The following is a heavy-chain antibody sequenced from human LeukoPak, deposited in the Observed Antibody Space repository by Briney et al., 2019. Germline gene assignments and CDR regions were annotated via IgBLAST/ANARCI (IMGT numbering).Heavy chain of an antibody. J-gene: IGHJ6*02. CDR2: ISSSSSYI. CDR3: AIYGDANYYYYGMDV. V-gene: IGHV3-21*01. D-gene: IGHD4-17*01. Sequence: GGSLRLSCTASGFSFKDYYMNWVRQAPGKGLEWISSISSSSSYIYYADSVKGRFTISRDNAKNSLYLQMNSLRAEDTAVYYCAIYGDANYYYYGMDVWGQGTTVTVSS. CDR1: GFSFKDYY.